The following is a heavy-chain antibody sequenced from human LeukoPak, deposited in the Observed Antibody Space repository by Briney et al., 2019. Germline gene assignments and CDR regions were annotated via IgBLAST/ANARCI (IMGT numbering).Heavy chain of an antibody. CDR3: AHYGVYRFTYYFDQ. V-gene: IGHV2-5*01. CDR1: GFSLSATGLG. D-gene: IGHD4-17*01. J-gene: IGHJ4*02. Sequence: SGPTLVKPTQTLTLTCTFSGFSLSATGLGVGWIHQAPGKALEWLALIYWNGNPLYNPSLMGRLTITKDTSKNQVVLTMANMDPLDTATYFCAHYGVYRFTYYFDQWGQGTLVTVSS. CDR2: IYWNGNP.